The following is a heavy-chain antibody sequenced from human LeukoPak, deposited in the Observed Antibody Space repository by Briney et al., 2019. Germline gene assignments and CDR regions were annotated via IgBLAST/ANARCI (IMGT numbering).Heavy chain of an antibody. CDR1: GFTVSSNY. V-gene: IGHV3-53*01. D-gene: IGHD1-26*01. CDR2: IYSGGST. J-gene: IGHJ4*02. CDR3: ASSGSYRFDY. Sequence: GGSLRLSCAASGFTVSSNYMSWVRQAPGKGLEWVSVIYSGGSTYYADSVKGRFTISRDNAKNSLYLQMNSLRDEDTAVYYCASSGSYRFDYWGQGTLVTVSS.